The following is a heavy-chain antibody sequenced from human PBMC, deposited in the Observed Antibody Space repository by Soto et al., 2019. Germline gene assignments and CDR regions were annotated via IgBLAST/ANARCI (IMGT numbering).Heavy chain of an antibody. D-gene: IGHD5-12*01. CDR1: GGSISSSSYY. V-gene: IGHV4-39*01. Sequence: PSETLSLTCTVSGGSISSSSYYLALIRQPPGKGLEWIGSIYYSGSTYYNPSLKSRVTISVDTSKNQFSLKLSSVAAADTAVYYCARFRYSGYDSPIDYWGQGTLVTVSS. J-gene: IGHJ4*02. CDR2: IYYSGST. CDR3: ARFRYSGYDSPIDY.